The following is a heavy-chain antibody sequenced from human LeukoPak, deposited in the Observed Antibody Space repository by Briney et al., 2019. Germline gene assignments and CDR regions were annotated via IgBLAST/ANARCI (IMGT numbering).Heavy chain of an antibody. J-gene: IGHJ6*03. V-gene: IGHV3-15*01. Sequence: PGGSLRLSCAASGFTFSNAWMSWVRQAPGKGLEWVGRIKSKTDGGTTDYAAPVKGRFTISRDDSKNTLYLQMNSLKTEDTAVYYCTTERDTRYGFWSGYYSYYYYMDVWGKGTTVTVSS. CDR2: IKSKTDGGTT. D-gene: IGHD3-3*01. CDR1: GFTFSNAW. CDR3: TTERDTRYGFWSGYYSYYYYMDV.